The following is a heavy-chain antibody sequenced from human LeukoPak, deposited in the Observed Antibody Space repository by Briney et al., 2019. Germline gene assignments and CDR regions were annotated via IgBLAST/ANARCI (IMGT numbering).Heavy chain of an antibody. CDR1: GGTFSSYA. D-gene: IGHD3-3*01. J-gene: IGHJ6*03. CDR3: ARGFWSGYYALGYYMDV. V-gene: IGHV1-69*01. Sequence: GSSAKVSCKASGGTFSSYAISWVRQAPGQGPEWMGGIIPIFGTANYAQKFQGRVTITADESTSSAYMELSSLRSEDTAVYYCARGFWSGYYALGYYMDVWGKGTTVTVSS. CDR2: IIPIFGTA.